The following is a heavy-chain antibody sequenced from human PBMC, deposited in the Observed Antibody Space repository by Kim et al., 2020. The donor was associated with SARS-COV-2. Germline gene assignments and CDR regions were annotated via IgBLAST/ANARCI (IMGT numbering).Heavy chain of an antibody. Sequence: SETLSLTCTVSGGYINSGAYYWNWIRQHPGKGLEWVGYIYYSGSTHFNPSLEGRLTMTVDTSTNVFSLRLSSVTAADTAVYYCARSTQQQMALRGVFFFDSWGQGTLVTVSS. CDR2: IYYSGST. J-gene: IGHJ4*02. CDR1: GGYINSGAYY. V-gene: IGHV4-31*03. D-gene: IGHD6-13*01. CDR3: ARSTQQQMALRGVFFFDS.